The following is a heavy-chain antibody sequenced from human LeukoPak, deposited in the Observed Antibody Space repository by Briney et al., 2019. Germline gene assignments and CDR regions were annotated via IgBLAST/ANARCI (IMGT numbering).Heavy chain of an antibody. J-gene: IGHJ5*02. CDR3: ARDIDGLNWYDA. Sequence: GRSLRLSCAASGFTFSSYAMHWVRQAPGKGLEWVAVISYDGSNKYYADSVKGRFTISRDNSKNTLYLQMNSLRAENTAVYYCARDIDGLNWYDAWGQRTLVTVSS. CDR1: GFTFSSYA. D-gene: IGHD5-24*01. V-gene: IGHV3-30-3*01. CDR2: ISYDGSNK.